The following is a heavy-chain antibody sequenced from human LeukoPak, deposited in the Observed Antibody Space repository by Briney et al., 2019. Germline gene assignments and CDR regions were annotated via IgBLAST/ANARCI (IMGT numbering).Heavy chain of an antibody. D-gene: IGHD1-14*01. CDR3: ARVPKLTAGYYYYMDV. Sequence: GGSLRLSCAASGFTFSGYSMNWVRQAPGKGLEWVSYISSSSSTIYYADSVKGRFTISRDNAKNSLYLQMNSLRAEDTAVYYWARVPKLTAGYYYYMDVWGKGTTVTVSS. J-gene: IGHJ6*03. CDR2: ISSSSSTI. CDR1: GFTFSGYS. V-gene: IGHV3-48*01.